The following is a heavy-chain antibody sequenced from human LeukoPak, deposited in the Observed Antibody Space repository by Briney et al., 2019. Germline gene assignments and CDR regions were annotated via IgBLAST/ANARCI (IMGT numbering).Heavy chain of an antibody. V-gene: IGHV4-59*01. CDR3: ARQIRITIFGVVTQFMDV. Sequence: SETLSLTCAVSGGSISSYYWSWIRQPPGKGLEWIGYIYYSGSTNYNPSLKSRVTISVDTSKNQFSLKLSSVTAADTAVYYCARQIRITIFGVVTQFMDVWGKGTTVTVSS. CDR2: IYYSGST. CDR1: GGSISSYY. J-gene: IGHJ6*03. D-gene: IGHD3-3*01.